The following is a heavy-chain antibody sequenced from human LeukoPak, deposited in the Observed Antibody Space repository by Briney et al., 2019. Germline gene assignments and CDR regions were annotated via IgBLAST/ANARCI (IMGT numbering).Heavy chain of an antibody. CDR2: IYSGGST. CDR3: ASQYYYYYYMDV. Sequence: GGSLRLSCAASGFTFSSYWMSWVRQAPGKGLEWVSVIYSGGSTYYADSVKGRFTISRDNSKNTLYLQMNSLRAEDTAVYYCASQYYYYYYMDVWGKGTTVTVSS. J-gene: IGHJ6*03. V-gene: IGHV3-53*01. CDR1: GFTFSSYW.